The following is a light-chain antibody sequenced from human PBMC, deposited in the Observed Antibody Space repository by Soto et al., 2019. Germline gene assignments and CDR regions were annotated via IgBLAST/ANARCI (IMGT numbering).Light chain of an antibody. CDR2: AAS. V-gene: IGKV1-39*01. CDR1: QTISTN. J-gene: IGKJ4*02. Sequence: DIQMTQSPSSLSASVGDIVTVTCRASQTISTNLNWYQQKPGTAPNLLISAASSLQSGVPSRFSGSGSRTEFTLTISTLQHEDVATYYCPQSYSYPPSFGGGTKVEI. CDR3: PQSYSYPPS.